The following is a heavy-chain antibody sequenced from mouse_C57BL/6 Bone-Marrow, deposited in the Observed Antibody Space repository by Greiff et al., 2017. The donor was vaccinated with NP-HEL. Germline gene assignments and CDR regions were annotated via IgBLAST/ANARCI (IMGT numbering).Heavy chain of an antibody. V-gene: IGHV1-76*01. CDR1: GYTFTDYY. CDR3: ARFYDSPMDY. Sequence: VQLQQSGAELVRPGASVKLSCEASGYTFTDYYINWVKQRPGQGLEWIARIYPGSGNTYYNEKFKGKATLTAEKSSSTAYMQLSSLTSEDSAVYFCARFYDSPMDYWGQGTSVTVSS. D-gene: IGHD2-3*01. J-gene: IGHJ4*01. CDR2: IYPGSGNT.